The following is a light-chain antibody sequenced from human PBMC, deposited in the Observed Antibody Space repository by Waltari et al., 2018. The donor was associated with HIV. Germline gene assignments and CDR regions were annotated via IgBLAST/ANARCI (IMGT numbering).Light chain of an antibody. CDR3: LTYVSKTSTWQ. J-gene: IGLJ3*02. CDR2: DVS. CDR1: DIDIGNYNL. V-gene: IGLV2-23*02. Sequence: QSALTQPASVSGNPGQSVTITCTGTDIDIGNYNLVSWFQQHPGKAPKPLIYDVSKRPAGVSSRFSGSKSGYSASLTISGLLTEDESSYYCLTYVSKTSTWQFGGGTYLTV.